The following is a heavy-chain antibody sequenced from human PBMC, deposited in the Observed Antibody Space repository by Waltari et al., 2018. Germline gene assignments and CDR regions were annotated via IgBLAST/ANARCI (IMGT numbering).Heavy chain of an antibody. Sequence: EVQLVESGGGVVQSGGSLRVSCAASGFIFRTYNMNWVRQAPGKGLEWISYISKTSGTIFYAESVKGRFTISRDNAKNSLYLQMSSLRDDDTAFYYCAREPATVAAAVDYWGQGTLVTVSS. V-gene: IGHV3-48*02. D-gene: IGHD6-13*01. CDR3: AREPATVAAAVDY. J-gene: IGHJ4*02. CDR2: ISKTSGTI. CDR1: GFIFRTYN.